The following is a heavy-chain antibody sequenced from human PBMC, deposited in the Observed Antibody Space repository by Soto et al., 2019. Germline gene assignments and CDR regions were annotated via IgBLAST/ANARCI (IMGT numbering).Heavy chain of an antibody. V-gene: IGHV3-33*01. J-gene: IGHJ6*02. CDR1: GFTFNTYG. Sequence: GGSLRLSCAASGFTFNTYGMHWVRQAPGRGLEWVAVIWYDGSIKYYADSVKGRFTISRDNSKNTLYLQMNSLRVEDTAVYYCARIDCTGGSCRPYAYYDMDVWGQGTTVTASS. CDR2: IWYDGSIK. D-gene: IGHD2-15*01. CDR3: ARIDCTGGSCRPYAYYDMDV.